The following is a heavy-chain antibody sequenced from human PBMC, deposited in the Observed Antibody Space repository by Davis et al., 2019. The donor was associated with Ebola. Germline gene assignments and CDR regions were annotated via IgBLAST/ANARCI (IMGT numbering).Heavy chain of an antibody. J-gene: IGHJ6*02. V-gene: IGHV1-46*03. D-gene: IGHD2-15*01. CDR3: AREEIVVVVAATYYYYGMDV. CDR2: INPSGGGT. Sequence: AASVKVSCKASGYTFTSYFMHWVRQAPGQGLEWMGVINPSGGGTTYAQKFQGRVTMTRDTSTSTVYMELSSLTSEDTAVYYCAREEIVVVVAATYYYYGMDVWGQGTTVTVSS. CDR1: GYTFTSYF.